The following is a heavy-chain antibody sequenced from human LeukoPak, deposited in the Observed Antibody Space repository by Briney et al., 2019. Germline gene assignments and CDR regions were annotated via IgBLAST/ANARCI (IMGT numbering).Heavy chain of an antibody. D-gene: IGHD6-19*01. CDR2: IYYSGST. CDR1: GGSISSGGYY. V-gene: IGHV4-31*03. J-gene: IGHJ4*02. Sequence: SETLSLTCTVSGGSISSGGYYWSWIRQHPGKGLEWIGYIYYSGSTYYNPSLKSRVTISVDTSKNQFSLKLSSVTAADTAVYYCARDSQWLVRDAAARVDYWGQGTLVTVSS. CDR3: ARDSQWLVRDAAARVDY.